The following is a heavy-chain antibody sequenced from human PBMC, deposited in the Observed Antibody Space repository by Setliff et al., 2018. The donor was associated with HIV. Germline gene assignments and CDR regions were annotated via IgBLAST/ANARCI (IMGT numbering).Heavy chain of an antibody. V-gene: IGHV4-4*02. D-gene: IGHD6-6*01. CDR1: GGSISSSNW. J-gene: IGHJ4*02. Sequence: SETLSLTCAVSGGSISSSNWWSWVRQTPGKGLEWVGEIYHSGSTNYNPSLRSRVTISVDKSKNQFSLKLSSVTAADTAVYYCARSPGRGLAASIAPFFDYWGQGTLVTSPQ. CDR3: ARSPGRGLAASIAPFFDY. CDR2: IYHSGST.